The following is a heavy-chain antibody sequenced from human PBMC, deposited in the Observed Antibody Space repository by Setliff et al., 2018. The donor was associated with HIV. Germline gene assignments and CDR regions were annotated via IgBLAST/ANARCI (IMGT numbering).Heavy chain of an antibody. V-gene: IGHV4-59*11. Sequence: SETLSLTCSVSGDSLGSHYWSWVRQPPGKGLEWIGGVDYSGTPNYSPSLKSRVTISLDTSKNHFSLKLSSVTAADTAVYYCARDAGSIAVAETGYHVWGQGTTVTVSS. J-gene: IGHJ6*02. CDR3: ARDAGSIAVAETGYHV. CDR2: VDYSGTP. D-gene: IGHD6-19*01. CDR1: GDSLGSHY.